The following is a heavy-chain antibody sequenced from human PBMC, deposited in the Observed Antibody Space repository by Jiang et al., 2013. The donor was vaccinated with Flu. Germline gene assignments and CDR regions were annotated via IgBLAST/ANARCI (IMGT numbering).Heavy chain of an antibody. V-gene: IGHV5-51*03. Sequence: GAEVKKPGESLKISCKGSGYSFISNWIGWVRQMPGKGLEWMGIIYPGDSDTRYSPSFQGQVTISVDKSISTAYLQWRSLKASDTAIYYCARPDCSSASCSSDYGLAVWGQGTTVTVSS. CDR1: GYSFISNW. CDR2: IYPGDSDT. J-gene: IGHJ6*02. CDR3: ARPDCSSASCSSDYGLAV. D-gene: IGHD2-2*01.